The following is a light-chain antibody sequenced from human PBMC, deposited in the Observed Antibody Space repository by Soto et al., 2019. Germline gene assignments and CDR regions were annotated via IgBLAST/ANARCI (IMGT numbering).Light chain of an antibody. V-gene: IGKV3-20*01. CDR3: QQYGSSGT. J-gene: IGKJ1*01. Sequence: ESVLTQSRGTLSLSPVERATLSCRASQSVSNNYLAWYQQKPGQAPRLLIYGASNRATGIPDRFSGSGSGTDFTLTISRLEPEDFAVYYCQQYGSSGTFGQGTKVDIK. CDR2: GAS. CDR1: QSVSNNY.